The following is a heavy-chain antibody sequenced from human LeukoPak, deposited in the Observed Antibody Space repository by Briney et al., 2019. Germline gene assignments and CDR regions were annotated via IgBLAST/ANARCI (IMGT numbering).Heavy chain of an antibody. V-gene: IGHV3-23*01. CDR1: GFTFSSYA. CDR3: AKDEDFWRGPDY. J-gene: IGHJ4*02. Sequence: GGSLRLSCAASGFTFSSYAMSWVRQAPGKGLEWVSAISGSGGSTYYADSVKGRFTISRDNSKNTLYLQMNSLGTEDTAVYYCAKDEDFWRGPDYWGQGTLVTVSS. CDR2: ISGSGGST. D-gene: IGHD3-3*01.